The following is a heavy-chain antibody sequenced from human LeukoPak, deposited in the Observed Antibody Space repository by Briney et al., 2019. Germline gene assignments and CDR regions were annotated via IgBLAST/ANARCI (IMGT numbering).Heavy chain of an antibody. CDR1: GYTFTGYY. V-gene: IGHV1-2*02. CDR2: INPNSGGT. J-gene: IGHJ4*02. CDR3: ARGPYDY. Sequence: ASVKVSCKASGYTFTGYYMHWVRQAPGQGLKWMGWINPNSGGTNYAQKFQGRVTMTRDTSISTAYMDLKRLRSDDSAIYYCARGPYDYWGQGTLVTVSS.